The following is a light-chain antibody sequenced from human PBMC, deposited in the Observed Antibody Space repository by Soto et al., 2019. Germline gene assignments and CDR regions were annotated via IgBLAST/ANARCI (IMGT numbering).Light chain of an antibody. J-gene: IGKJ4*01. CDR2: GAS. CDR1: QTISSN. Sequence: EILMTQSPATLSVSPGERATLSCRASQTISSNLAWYQHKPGQAPRLLFYGASNRATGIPARFTGSGSGTEFTLTISSLQSQDFAVYSCQQYDNWPPTFGGGTKVEIK. V-gene: IGKV3-15*01. CDR3: QQYDNWPPT.